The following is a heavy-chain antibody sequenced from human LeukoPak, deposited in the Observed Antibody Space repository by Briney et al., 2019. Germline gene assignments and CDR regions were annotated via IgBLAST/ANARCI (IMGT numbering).Heavy chain of an antibody. CDR3: ARAIVGFDY. Sequence: SETLSLTCTVSGGSISSYYWSWIRQPPGKGLEWIGYIYYSGSTNYNPSLKSRVTISVDTSKNQFSLKLSSVTAADTAVYYCARAIVGFDYWGQGTLVTVSS. J-gene: IGHJ4*02. CDR2: IYYSGST. CDR1: GGSISSYY. V-gene: IGHV4-59*01. D-gene: IGHD1-26*01.